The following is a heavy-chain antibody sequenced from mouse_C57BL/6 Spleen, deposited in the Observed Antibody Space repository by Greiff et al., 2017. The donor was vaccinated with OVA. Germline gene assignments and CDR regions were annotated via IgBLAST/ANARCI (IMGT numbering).Heavy chain of an antibody. CDR1: GYAFSSSW. D-gene: IGHD4-1*01. Sequence: VQLQQSGPELVKPGASVKISCKASGYAFSSSWMNWVKQRPGKGLEWIGRIYPGDGDTNYNGKFKGKATLTADKSSSTAYMQLSSLTSEDSAVYFCAREVGTLYWYFDVWGTGTTVTVSS. J-gene: IGHJ1*03. CDR3: AREVGTLYWYFDV. V-gene: IGHV1-82*01. CDR2: IYPGDGDT.